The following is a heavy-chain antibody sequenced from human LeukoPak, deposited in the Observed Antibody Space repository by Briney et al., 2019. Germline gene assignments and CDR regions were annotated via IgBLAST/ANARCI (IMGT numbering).Heavy chain of an antibody. CDR1: GFTFNSYG. Sequence: GGSLRLSCAASGFTFNSYGMHWVRQAPGKGLEWVAVISYDGSNKYYADSVKGRFTISRDNSKNTLYLQMNSLRAEDTAVYYCARVAVDYYDILTGPSDYWGQGTLVTVSS. V-gene: IGHV3-30*19. D-gene: IGHD3-9*01. CDR2: ISYDGSNK. CDR3: ARVAVDYYDILTGPSDY. J-gene: IGHJ4*02.